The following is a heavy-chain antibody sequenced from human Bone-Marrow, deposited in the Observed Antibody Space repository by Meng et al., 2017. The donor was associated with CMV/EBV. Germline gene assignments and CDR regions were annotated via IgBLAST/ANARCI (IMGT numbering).Heavy chain of an antibody. CDR2: INHSGST. V-gene: IGHV4-34*01. J-gene: IGHJ6*02. CDR3: ARIQGGRSSWPYYYYGMDD. Sequence: GPLRLSCAVYGGSFSGYYWSWIRQPPGKGLEWIGEINHSGSTNYNPSLKSRVTISVDTSKNQFSLKLSSVTAADTAVYYCARIQGGRSSWPYYYYGMDDWGQGTTVTVSS. CDR1: GGSFSGYY. D-gene: IGHD2-2*01.